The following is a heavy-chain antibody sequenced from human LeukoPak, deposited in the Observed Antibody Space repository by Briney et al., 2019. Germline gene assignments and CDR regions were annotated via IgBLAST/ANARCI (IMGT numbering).Heavy chain of an antibody. CDR2: IYHSGST. V-gene: IGHV4-4*02. CDR3: ARSYVSGSRRFDY. Sequence: SETLSLTCAVSGGPISSSNWWSWVRQPPGKGLEWIGEIYHSGSTNYNPSLKSRVTISVDKSKNQFSLKLSSVTAADTAVYYCARSYVSGSRRFDYWGQGTLVTVSS. CDR1: GGPISSSNW. D-gene: IGHD6-19*01. J-gene: IGHJ4*02.